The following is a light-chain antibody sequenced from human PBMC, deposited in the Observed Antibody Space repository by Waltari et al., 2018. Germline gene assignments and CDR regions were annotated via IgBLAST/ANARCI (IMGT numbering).Light chain of an antibody. V-gene: IGKV1-9*01. J-gene: IGKJ4*01. CDR3: QQHNSNPLT. CDR1: QGISSY. CDR2: KAS. Sequence: DIQMTQSPSSLSASVGDRVTITCRASQGISSYLAWYQQKTGKAPKLLIYKASTLQSGVPSRFSGSGSGTDFTLTISSLQPEDFATYYCQQHNSNPLTFGGGTKVEIK.